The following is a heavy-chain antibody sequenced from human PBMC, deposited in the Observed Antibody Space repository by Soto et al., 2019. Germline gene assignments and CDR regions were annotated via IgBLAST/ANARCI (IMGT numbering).Heavy chain of an antibody. D-gene: IGHD3-10*01. CDR3: ARGGLYCSGSENWFDP. Sequence: QVQLVESGGGVVQPGRSLRLSCAASGFTFSSYGMHWVRQAPGKGLEWVAVIWYDGSNKYYADSVKGRFTISRDNSKNTLYRQMNSLRAEDTAVYYCARGGLYCSGSENWFDPWGQGTLVTVSS. CDR2: IWYDGSNK. V-gene: IGHV3-33*01. J-gene: IGHJ5*02. CDR1: GFTFSSYG.